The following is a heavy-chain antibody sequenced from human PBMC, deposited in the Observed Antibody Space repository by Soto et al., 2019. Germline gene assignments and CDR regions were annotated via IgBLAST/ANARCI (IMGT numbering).Heavy chain of an antibody. D-gene: IGHD3-16*01. Sequence: QVQLVQSGAEVKKPGASVKVSCKASGYTFTSYGISWVRQAPGQGLEWMGWISAYNGNTNYAQKLQGRVTMTTDTPTSTAYMDQRSLRSDDADESDFAREGGGYAFDIWGHGTMVTVSS. V-gene: IGHV1-18*01. CDR1: GYTFTSYG. CDR2: ISAYNGNT. J-gene: IGHJ3*02. CDR3: AREGGGYAFDI.